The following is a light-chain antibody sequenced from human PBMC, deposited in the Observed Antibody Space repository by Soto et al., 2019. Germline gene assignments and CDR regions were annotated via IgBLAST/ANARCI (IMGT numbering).Light chain of an antibody. V-gene: IGLV2-8*01. CDR2: EVS. J-gene: IGLJ1*01. CDR3: SSYAGSNNFV. CDR1: SSDFGRYSY. Sequence: QSALTQPASVSGSPGQSITISCTGTSSDFGRYSYVSWYQQHPGKAPKLMIYEVSKRPSGVPDRFSGSKSGNTASLTVSGLQAEDEADYYCSSYAGSNNFVFGTGTKLTVL.